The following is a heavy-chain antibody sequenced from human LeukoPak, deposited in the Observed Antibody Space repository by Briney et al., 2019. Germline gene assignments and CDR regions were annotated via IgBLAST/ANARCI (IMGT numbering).Heavy chain of an antibody. D-gene: IGHD5-12*01. CDR3: ARDREVATIVHYFDY. V-gene: IGHV3-30*04. CDR1: GFTFSSYA. J-gene: IGHJ4*02. Sequence: PGGSLRLSCAASGFTFSSYAMHWVRQAPGKGLEWVAVISCDGSNKYYADSVKGRFTISRDNSKNTLYLQMNSLRAEDTAVYYCARDREVATIVHYFDYWGQGTLVTVSS. CDR2: ISCDGSNK.